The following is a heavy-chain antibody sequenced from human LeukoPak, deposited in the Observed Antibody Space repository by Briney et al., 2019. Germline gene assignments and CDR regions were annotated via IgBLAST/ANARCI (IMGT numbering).Heavy chain of an antibody. Sequence: PGGSLRLSCAASGFTFSSYSMNWVRQAPGEGLGWVSSISSSSSYIYYADSVKGRFTISRDNAKNSLYLQMNSLRAEDTAAYYCARDAVDTGTDYWGQGTLVTVSS. V-gene: IGHV3-21*01. CDR3: ARDAVDTGTDY. CDR1: GFTFSSYS. CDR2: ISSSSSYI. D-gene: IGHD5-18*01. J-gene: IGHJ4*02.